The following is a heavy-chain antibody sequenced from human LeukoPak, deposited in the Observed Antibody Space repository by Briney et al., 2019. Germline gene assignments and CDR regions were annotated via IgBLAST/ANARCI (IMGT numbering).Heavy chain of an antibody. J-gene: IGHJ6*02. D-gene: IGHD3-22*01. V-gene: IGHV1-8*01. CDR2: MNPNSGNT. CDR3: ARGKSPDYYDSSGYYYGVYYYYYGMDV. Sequence: ASVKVSCKASGYTFTSYDINWVRQATGQGLEWMGWMNPNSGNTGYAQKFQGRVTMTRNTSISTACMELSSLRSEDTAVYYCARGKSPDYYDSSGYYYGVYYYYYGMDVWGQGTTVTVSS. CDR1: GYTFTSYD.